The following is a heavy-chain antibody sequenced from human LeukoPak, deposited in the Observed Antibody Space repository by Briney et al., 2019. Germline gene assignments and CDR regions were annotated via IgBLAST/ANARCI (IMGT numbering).Heavy chain of an antibody. V-gene: IGHV3-23*01. CDR1: GFTFSSHG. CDR3: AKEATGVENAFDI. J-gene: IGHJ3*02. Sequence: TGGSLRLSCAASGFTFSSHGMNWVRQAPGKGLEWVSGISPNGVITYYADSVKGRFTISRDNSKNTLYLQMNSLRAEDTAVYYCAKEATGVENAFDIWGQGTMVTVSS. CDR2: ISPNGVIT. D-gene: IGHD3-3*01.